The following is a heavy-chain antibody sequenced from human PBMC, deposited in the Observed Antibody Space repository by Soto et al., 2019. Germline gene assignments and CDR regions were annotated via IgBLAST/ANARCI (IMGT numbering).Heavy chain of an antibody. D-gene: IGHD6-19*01. CDR3: ARERLGPQSNYYYYYGMDV. J-gene: IGHJ6*02. Sequence: QVQLVESGGGVVQPGRSLRLSCAASGFTFSSYAMHWVRQAPGKGLEWVAVISYDGSNKYYADSVKGRFTISRDNSKNTLYPQMNSLRSEDTAVYYCARERLGPQSNYYYYYGMDVWGQGTTITVSS. V-gene: IGHV3-30-3*01. CDR1: GFTFSSYA. CDR2: ISYDGSNK.